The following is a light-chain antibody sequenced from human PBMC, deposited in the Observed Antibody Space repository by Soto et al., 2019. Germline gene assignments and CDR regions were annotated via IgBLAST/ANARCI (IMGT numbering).Light chain of an antibody. Sequence: EIVLTQSPGTLSLSPGERATLSCRASRSVASNLAWYQPKPGQAPRLLIYGASNRATGIPDRFSGSGSGTDFTLTISRMEPEDFAVYYCQQYGSSGTFGQGTKVDIK. J-gene: IGKJ1*01. CDR3: QQYGSSGT. CDR1: RSVASN. V-gene: IGKV3-20*01. CDR2: GAS.